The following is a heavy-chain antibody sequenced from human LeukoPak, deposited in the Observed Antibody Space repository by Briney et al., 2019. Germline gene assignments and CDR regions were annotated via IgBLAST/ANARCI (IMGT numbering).Heavy chain of an antibody. CDR3: ARAGIAGNAFDI. D-gene: IGHD6-13*01. CDR2: IYYSGST. Sequence: SETLSLTCTVSGGSISSYYWSWIRQPPGKGRKWIGYIYYSGSTNYNPSLKSRVTISVDTSKNQFSLKLSSVTAADTAVYYCARAGIAGNAFDIWGQGTMVTVSS. J-gene: IGHJ3*02. CDR1: GGSISSYY. V-gene: IGHV4-59*01.